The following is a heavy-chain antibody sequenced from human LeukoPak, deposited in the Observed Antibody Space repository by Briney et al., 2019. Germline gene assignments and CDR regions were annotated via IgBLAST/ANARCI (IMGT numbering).Heavy chain of an antibody. Sequence: ASVKVSCKTSGYTFSGYYMHWMRQAPGQGLEWMGWINPNSGGTNYAQKFQGRVTMTRDTSLSTAYMELSRLRSDDTAVYYCARAPQQQLVLFEYYFDYWGQGTLVTVSS. CDR1: GYTFSGYY. J-gene: IGHJ4*02. V-gene: IGHV1-2*02. CDR2: INPNSGGT. CDR3: ARAPQQQLVLFEYYFDY. D-gene: IGHD6-13*01.